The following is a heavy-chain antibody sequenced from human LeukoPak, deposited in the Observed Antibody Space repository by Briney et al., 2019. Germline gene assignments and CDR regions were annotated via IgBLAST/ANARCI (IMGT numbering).Heavy chain of an antibody. V-gene: IGHV4-38-2*02. CDR1: GYSISSGYY. Sequence: PSETLSLTCTVSGYSISSGYYWGWIRQPPGKGLEWIGRIYTSGSTNYNPSLKSRVTMSVDTSKNQFSLKLSSVTAADTAVYYCARVGGGSSWFSTPRKNYYYMDVWGKGTTVTVSS. CDR3: ARVGGGSSWFSTPRKNYYYMDV. CDR2: IYTSGST. D-gene: IGHD6-13*01. J-gene: IGHJ6*03.